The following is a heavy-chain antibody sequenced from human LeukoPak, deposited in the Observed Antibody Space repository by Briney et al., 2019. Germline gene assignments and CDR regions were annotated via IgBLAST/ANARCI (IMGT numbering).Heavy chain of an antibody. CDR2: IYPGDSDT. J-gene: IGHJ3*02. Sequence: GESLKISCKGSGYRFTSYWIGWVRQMPGKGLEWMGFIYPGDSDTRYSPSFQGRVTISADQSMSAAYLQWSSLKASDTAMYYCARRRGRYSGDAFDIWGQGTMVTVSS. D-gene: IGHD1-26*01. CDR1: GYRFTSYW. CDR3: ARRRGRYSGDAFDI. V-gene: IGHV5-51*01.